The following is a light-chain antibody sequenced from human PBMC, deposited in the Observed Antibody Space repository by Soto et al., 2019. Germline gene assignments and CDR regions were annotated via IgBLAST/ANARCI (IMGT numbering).Light chain of an antibody. CDR2: SNN. CDR3: AAWDDSLNGVI. CDR1: SSNIGSNT. J-gene: IGLJ2*01. V-gene: IGLV1-44*01. Sequence: QSVLTQPPSASGTPGQRVTISCSGSSSNIGSNTVDWYQHLPGTAPKLHIYSNNQRPSGVPDRFSGSKSGTSASLAISGLQSEDEADYYCAAWDDSLNGVIFGGGTKLTVL.